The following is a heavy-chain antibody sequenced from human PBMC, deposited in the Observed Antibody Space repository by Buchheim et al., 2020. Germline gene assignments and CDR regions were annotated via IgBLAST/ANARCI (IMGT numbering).Heavy chain of an antibody. CDR2: INHSGIT. J-gene: IGHJ4*02. Sequence: QVQLQQWGAGLLKPSETLSLTCAVYGGSFSGYYWSWIRQPPGKGLEWIGEINHSGITNYNPSLKSRVTISVDTSKNQFSPKLSSVTAADTAVYYCARAVVLRYFDWLDRGGRHFDYWGQGTL. CDR1: GGSFSGYY. CDR3: ARAVVLRYFDWLDRGGRHFDY. D-gene: IGHD3-9*01. V-gene: IGHV4-34*01.